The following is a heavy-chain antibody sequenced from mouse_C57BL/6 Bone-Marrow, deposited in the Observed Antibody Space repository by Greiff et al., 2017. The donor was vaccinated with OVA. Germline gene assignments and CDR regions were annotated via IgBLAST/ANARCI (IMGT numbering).Heavy chain of an antibody. CDR3: ASNYGYFDG. J-gene: IGHJ1*03. V-gene: IGHV1-64*01. CDR2: IHPNSGST. Sequence: QVHVKQPGAELVKPGASVKLSCKASGYTFTSYWMHWVTPRPGQGLEWIGMIHPNSGSTNYNEKFKSKATLTVDKSSSTAYMQLSSLTSEDSAVYYCASNYGYFDGWGTGTTVTVSS. CDR1: GYTFTSYW.